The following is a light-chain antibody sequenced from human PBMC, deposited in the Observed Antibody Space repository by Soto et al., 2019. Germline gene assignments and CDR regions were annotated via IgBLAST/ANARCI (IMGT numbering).Light chain of an antibody. Sequence: DIQMTQSPSSLSASVGDRVSVTCRTSQNITKFLNWYQEKPGKAPKVLIYVTSNLENGVPSRFSGSGSGTHCTLSISSLQPEDFATYYCQQTFSAPGTFGPGTRVEVK. V-gene: IGKV1-39*01. CDR3: QQTFSAPGT. J-gene: IGKJ1*01. CDR2: VTS. CDR1: QNITKF.